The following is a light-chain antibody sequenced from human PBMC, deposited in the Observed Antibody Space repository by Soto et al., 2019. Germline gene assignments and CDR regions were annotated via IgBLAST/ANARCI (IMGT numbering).Light chain of an antibody. Sequence: IVLTQSPVTLSLYPGEVATLSCGASQTITFNFLAWYQQKPGLAPRLLVYDASIRADGIPDRFSGSVSGTDFTLTISRLEPEDFAMYYCQHYGDSNPTFGGGTRVEI. J-gene: IGKJ4*01. V-gene: IGKV3D-20*01. CDR1: QTITFNF. CDR2: DAS. CDR3: QHYGDSNPT.